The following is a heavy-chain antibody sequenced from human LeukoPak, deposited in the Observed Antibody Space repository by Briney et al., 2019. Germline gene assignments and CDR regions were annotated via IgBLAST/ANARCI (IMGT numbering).Heavy chain of an antibody. CDR1: GFTFSSYG. V-gene: IGHV3-30*02. D-gene: IGHD5-18*01. Sequence: PGGSLRLSCAASGFTFSSYGMHWVRQAPGKGLEWVAFIRYDGSNKYYADSVKGRFTISRANSKNTLYLQMNSLRAEDTAVYYCAKLVRSEDTAMATGDYWGQGTLVTVSS. CDR2: IRYDGSNK. CDR3: AKLVRSEDTAMATGDY. J-gene: IGHJ4*02.